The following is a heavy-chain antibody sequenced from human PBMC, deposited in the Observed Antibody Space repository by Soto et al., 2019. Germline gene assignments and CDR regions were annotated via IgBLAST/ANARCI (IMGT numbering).Heavy chain of an antibody. CDR2: IIPMLGKT. CDR1: GGTFRSYS. D-gene: IGHD5-18*01. Sequence: QVQLVQSGAEVKKPGSSVRVSCKASGGTFRSYSISWVRQAPGQGLEWMGWIIPMLGKTNYAQRLKGRVTITADTSTNTAYIEMSSLRFEDTALYYCARSVVRVRPTAMDEDLEMWGQGTRVTVAS. V-gene: IGHV1-69*02. CDR3: ARSVVRVRPTAMDEDLEM. J-gene: IGHJ3*02.